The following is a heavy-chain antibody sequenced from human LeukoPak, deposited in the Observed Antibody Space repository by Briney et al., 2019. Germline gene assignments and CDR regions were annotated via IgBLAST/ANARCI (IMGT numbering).Heavy chain of an antibody. CDR3: ARGRVKLGRRPNGRTVLFDD. V-gene: IGHV4-34*01. D-gene: IGHD4-17*01. Sequence: SETLSLTCAVYGGSFSGYYWSWIRQPPGKGLEWIGEINHSGSTNYNPSLKSRVTISVDTSKNQFSLKLSSVTAADTAVYYCARGRVKLGRRPNGRTVLFDDWGQGTLVTVSS. CDR1: GGSFSGYY. CDR2: INHSGST. J-gene: IGHJ4*02.